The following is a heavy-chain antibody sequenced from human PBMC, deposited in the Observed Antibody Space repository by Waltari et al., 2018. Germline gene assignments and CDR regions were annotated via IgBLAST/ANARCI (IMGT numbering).Heavy chain of an antibody. D-gene: IGHD6-13*01. CDR3: ARSSYTSSWYGWYFDL. J-gene: IGHJ2*01. Sequence: EVQLVQSGAEVKKPGESLKISCETSGYTFTNYWIGWVRQMPGKGLEWMGIIYPGNFDTRYSPSFQGQVSISADKSITTAYLQWSSLKASDTAMYYCARSSYTSSWYGWYFDLWGRGTLVTVSS. CDR1: GYTFTNYW. CDR2: IYPGNFDT. V-gene: IGHV5-51*01.